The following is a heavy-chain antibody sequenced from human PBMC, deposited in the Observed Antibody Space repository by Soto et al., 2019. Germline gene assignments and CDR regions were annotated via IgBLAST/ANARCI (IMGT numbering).Heavy chain of an antibody. Sequence: SETLSLTCAVSGYSISSGYYWGWIRQPPGKGLEWIGSIYHSGSTYYNPSLKSRVTISVDTSKNQFSLKLSSVTAADTAVYYCARIGGIAAAGRFDYWGQGTLVTVSS. CDR1: GYSISSGYY. CDR2: IYHSGST. D-gene: IGHD6-13*01. CDR3: ARIGGIAAAGRFDY. J-gene: IGHJ4*02. V-gene: IGHV4-38-2*01.